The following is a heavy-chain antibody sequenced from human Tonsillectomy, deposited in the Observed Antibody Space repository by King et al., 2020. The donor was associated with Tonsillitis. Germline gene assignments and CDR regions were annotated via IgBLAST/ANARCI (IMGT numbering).Heavy chain of an antibody. CDR1: GFIFSSYW. D-gene: IGHD2-15*01. CDR3: AKVYCSGDRCYFDY. J-gene: IGHJ4*02. Sequence: VQLVESGGGSVQPGGSLRLSCAASGFIFSSYWMHWVRQAPGKGLVWVSRINSDGYSTSYADSVKGRFTVSRDNAKNTLYLKMNSLRVEDTAVYYCAKVYCSGDRCYFDYWGQGTLVTVSS. CDR2: INSDGYST. V-gene: IGHV3-74*01.